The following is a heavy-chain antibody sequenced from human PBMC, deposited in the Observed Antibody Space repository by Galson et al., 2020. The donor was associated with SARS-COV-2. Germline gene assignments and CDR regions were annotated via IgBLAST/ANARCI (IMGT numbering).Heavy chain of an antibody. CDR1: GFTFSSYS. V-gene: IGHV3-21*01. CDR2: ISSSSSYI. CDR3: ARFNNYYYYYGMDV. J-gene: IGHJ6*02. Sequence: NSGGSLRLSCAASGFTFSSYSMNWVRQAPGKGLEWVSSISSSSSYIYYADSVKGRFTISRDNAKNSLYLQMNSLRAEDTAVYYCARFNNYYYYYGMDVWGQGTTVTVSS.